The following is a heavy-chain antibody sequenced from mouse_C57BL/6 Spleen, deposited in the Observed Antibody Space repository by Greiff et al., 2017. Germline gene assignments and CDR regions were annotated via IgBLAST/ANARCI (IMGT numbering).Heavy chain of an antibody. Sequence: EVKLQESGGDLVKPGGSLKLSCAASGFTFSSYGMSWVRQTPDKRLEWVATISSGGSYTSYPDSVKGRFTSSRDNAKHTLYLQMSSLKSEDTAMYYCARQGGSDSGWYFDVWGTGTTVTVSS. CDR2: ISSGGSYT. CDR3: ARQGGSDSGWYFDV. CDR1: GFTFSSYG. J-gene: IGHJ1*03. V-gene: IGHV5-6*01. D-gene: IGHD3-2*02.